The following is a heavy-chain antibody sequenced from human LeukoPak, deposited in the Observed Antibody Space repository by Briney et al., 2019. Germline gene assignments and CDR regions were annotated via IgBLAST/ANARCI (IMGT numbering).Heavy chain of an antibody. CDR3: AKDGASVQLRGVPHVYFDY. J-gene: IGHJ4*02. CDR2: ISGSGGST. V-gene: IGHV3-23*01. D-gene: IGHD3-10*01. Sequence: GGSLRLSCAASGFTFSSYAMSWVRQAPGKGLEWVSAISGSGGSTYYADSVKGRFTISRDNSKNTMYLQMNSLRAEDTAVYYCAKDGASVQLRGVPHVYFDYWGQGTLVTVSS. CDR1: GFTFSSYA.